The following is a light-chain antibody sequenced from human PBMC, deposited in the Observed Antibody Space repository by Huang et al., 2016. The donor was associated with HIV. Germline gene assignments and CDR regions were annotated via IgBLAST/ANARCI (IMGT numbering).Light chain of an antibody. CDR1: QGISSY. CDR3: QQVNSYPLT. J-gene: IGKJ4*01. CDR2: AAS. Sequence: IQLTQSPSSLSASVGDRVTITCRASQGISSYLAWYQQTPGKAPKLLIYAASTLQSGGQSRFSGSGSGTDFTLTISSLQPEDVATYYCQQVNSYPLTFGGGTKVEIK. V-gene: IGKV1-9*01.